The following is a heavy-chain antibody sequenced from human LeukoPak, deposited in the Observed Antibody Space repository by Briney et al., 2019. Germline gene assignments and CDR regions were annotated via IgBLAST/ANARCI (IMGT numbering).Heavy chain of an antibody. V-gene: IGHV1-2*02. D-gene: IGHD6-13*01. CDR1: GYTFTSYG. Sequence: ASVKVSCKASGYTFTSYGISWVRQAPGQGLEWMGWINPNSGGTNYAQKFQGRVTMTRDTSISTAYMELSRLRSDDTAVYYCARDFDIAAAGMQIAKINWFDPWGQGTLVTVSS. CDR2: INPNSGGT. CDR3: ARDFDIAAAGMQIAKINWFDP. J-gene: IGHJ5*02.